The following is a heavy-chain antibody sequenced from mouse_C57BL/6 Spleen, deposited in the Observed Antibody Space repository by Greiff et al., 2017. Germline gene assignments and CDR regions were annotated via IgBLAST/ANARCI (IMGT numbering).Heavy chain of an antibody. CDR2: IYPGSGST. CDR1: GYTFTSYW. CDR3: ARLGRTEQLRGFDY. Sequence: QVQLQQPGAELVKPGASVKMSCKASGYTFTSYWITWVKQRPGQGLEWIGDIYPGSGSTNYNEKFKSKATLTVDTSSSTAYMQRSSLTSEDSAVYYCARLGRTEQLRGFDYWGQGTTLTVSS. D-gene: IGHD3-2*02. V-gene: IGHV1-55*01. J-gene: IGHJ2*01.